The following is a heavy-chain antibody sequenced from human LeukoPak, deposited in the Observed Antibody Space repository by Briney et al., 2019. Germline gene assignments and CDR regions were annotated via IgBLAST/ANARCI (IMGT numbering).Heavy chain of an antibody. Sequence: SQTLSLTCAISGDSVSSNSAAWNWIRQSPSRGLEWLGRTYYRSKWYHDYPLSVKSRITINPDTSKNQFTLQLNSVTPEDTAVYYCARDHSGSYYYFDYWGQGTLVTVSS. J-gene: IGHJ4*02. V-gene: IGHV6-1*01. CDR1: GDSVSSNSAA. CDR2: TYYRSKWYH. CDR3: ARDHSGSYYYFDY. D-gene: IGHD1-26*01.